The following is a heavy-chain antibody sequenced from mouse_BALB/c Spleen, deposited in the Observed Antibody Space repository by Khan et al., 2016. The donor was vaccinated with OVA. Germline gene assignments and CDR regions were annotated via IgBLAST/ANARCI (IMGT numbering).Heavy chain of an antibody. J-gene: IGHJ3*01. CDR3: ASSRYWSWFSS. CDR1: GFPFSSFG. D-gene: IGHD2-12*01. V-gene: IGHV5-17*02. CDR2: IGSDSNII. Sequence: EVELVVSGGGLVQSGGSRKLSCAASGFPFSSFGMHWVRQAPEKGLEWVAYIGSDSNIIYYADTVKGRFIISRDVTKNFLVLQITSLRPQDTAMYYYASSRYWSWFSSWDQGTMITVSS.